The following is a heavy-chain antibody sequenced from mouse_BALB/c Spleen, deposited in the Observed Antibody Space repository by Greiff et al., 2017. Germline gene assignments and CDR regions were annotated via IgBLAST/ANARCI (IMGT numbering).Heavy chain of an antibody. CDR1: GFAFSRYW. V-gene: IGHV4-1*02. J-gene: IGHJ3*01. CDR2: INPDSSTI. Sequence: EVKLLESGGGLVQPGGSLKLSCAASGFAFSRYWMSWVRQAPGKGLEWIGEINPDSSTINYTPSLKDKFIISRDNAKNTLYLQMSKVRSEDTALYYCARNWDGFAYWGQGTLVTVSA. D-gene: IGHD4-1*01. CDR3: ARNWDGFAY.